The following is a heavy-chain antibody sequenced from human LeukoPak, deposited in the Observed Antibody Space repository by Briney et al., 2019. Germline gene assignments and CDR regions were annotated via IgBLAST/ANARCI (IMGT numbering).Heavy chain of an antibody. Sequence: ASVKVFCKASGGTLSSYAISWARQAPGQGLEWMGEHLPIFGTSHYPQKFQGRVKNTADESTSPAHTELSSLKSEDQAMDYLATAIVSTGDYMDVWGKGNTVTVSS. V-gene: IGHV1-69*13. J-gene: IGHJ6*03. CDR3: ATAIVSTGDYMDV. CDR1: GGTLSSYA. CDR2: HLPIFGTS. D-gene: IGHD2/OR15-2a*01.